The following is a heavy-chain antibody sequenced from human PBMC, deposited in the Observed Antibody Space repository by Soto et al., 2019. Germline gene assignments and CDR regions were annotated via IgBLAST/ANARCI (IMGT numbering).Heavy chain of an antibody. V-gene: IGHV3-23*01. J-gene: IGHJ5*02. D-gene: IGHD5-12*01. CDR2: ISGSGVST. CDR1: GFTFTNYA. Sequence: GGSLRLSCATSGFTFTNYAVTWVRQGPGKGLEWVSSISGSGVSTYFAGSVKGRFTISRDNSKNTLYLHMNSLRAEDTAVYYCVKVFRGYSVYIKSCGQGTLVPVYS. CDR3: VKVFRGYSVYIKS.